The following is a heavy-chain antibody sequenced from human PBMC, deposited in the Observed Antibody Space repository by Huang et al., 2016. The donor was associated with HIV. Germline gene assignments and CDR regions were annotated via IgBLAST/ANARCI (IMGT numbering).Heavy chain of an antibody. Sequence: VQLVQSGAEVKKPGESLKISCKGSGYSFSSYWIAWVRQMHGKGLEWMGIIFPDDPDTTYSPSFEGQVTISADKSIGTAYLQWSSLKASDTAMYYCARRFSSSSGYFDYWGQGSLVTVSS. CDR2: IFPDDPDT. J-gene: IGHJ4*02. CDR3: ARRFSSSSGYFDY. V-gene: IGHV5-51*01. D-gene: IGHD6-6*01. CDR1: GYSFSSYW.